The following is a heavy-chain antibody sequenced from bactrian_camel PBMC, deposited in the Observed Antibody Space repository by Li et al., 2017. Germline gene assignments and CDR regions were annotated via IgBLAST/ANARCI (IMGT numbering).Heavy chain of an antibody. Sequence: HVQLVESGGGSVQAGGSLNLSCTTSGLTFSTYCVGWFRQRPGKEREGVAGIEAGGYTTYTHSVKGRFTISRDNAKNTLYLQTNHLKTEDTAVYYCAATDGWVPSSLGQGTQVTVS. V-gene: IGHV3S1*01. CDR2: IEAGGYTT. D-gene: IGHD5*01. J-gene: IGHJ4*01. CDR1: GLTFSTYC.